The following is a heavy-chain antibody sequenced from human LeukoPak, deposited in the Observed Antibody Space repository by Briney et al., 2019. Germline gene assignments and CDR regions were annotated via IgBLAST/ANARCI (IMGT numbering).Heavy chain of an antibody. J-gene: IGHJ6*03. CDR2: ISWNGGTT. CDR1: GLTLEGYA. CDR3: SRERRGFYMDV. D-gene: IGHD3-10*01. Sequence: QPGGSLRLSCVASGLTLEGYAMHWVRQAPGKGLEWVSFISWNGGTTYYADSVKGRFTISRDNSKNSLYLQMNSLRAEDTALYYCSRERRGFYMDVWGKGTTVTVSS. V-gene: IGHV3-43D*03.